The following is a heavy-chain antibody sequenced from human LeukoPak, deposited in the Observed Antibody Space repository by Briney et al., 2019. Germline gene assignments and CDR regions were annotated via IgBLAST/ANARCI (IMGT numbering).Heavy chain of an antibody. CDR3: ARRDYGDYNAFDI. V-gene: IGHV3-30-3*01. Sequence: EGSLRLSCAASGFTFSSYAMHWVRQAPGKGLEWVAVISYDGSNKYYADSVKGRFTISRDNSKNTLYLQMNSLRAEDTAVYYCARRDYGDYNAFDIWGQGTMVTVSS. CDR2: ISYDGSNK. CDR1: GFTFSSYA. D-gene: IGHD4-17*01. J-gene: IGHJ3*02.